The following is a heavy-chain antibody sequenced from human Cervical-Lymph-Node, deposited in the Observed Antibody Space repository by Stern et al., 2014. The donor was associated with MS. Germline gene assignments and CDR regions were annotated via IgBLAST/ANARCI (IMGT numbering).Heavy chain of an antibody. J-gene: IGHJ6*02. D-gene: IGHD2-15*01. CDR3: AVRYCSGGRCYSVPDV. CDR2: INPSGAT. Sequence: QMQLVQSGSEVKKPGASVKVSCKASEYTHNNYHIHWVRQAPGQRPDWMGVINPSGATNYAQKVQDRVTMTTDASTSTFYMELSRLRSEDTAVYYCAVRYCSGGRCYSVPDVWGQGTTVIVSS. CDR1: EYTHNNYH. V-gene: IGHV1-46*02.